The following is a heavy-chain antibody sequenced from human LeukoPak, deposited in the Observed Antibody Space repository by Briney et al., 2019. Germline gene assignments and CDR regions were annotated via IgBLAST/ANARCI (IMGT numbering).Heavy chain of an antibody. CDR2: ISYDGSNK. CDR3: AKDRGITMIVVVNNDDAFDI. V-gene: IGHV3-30*18. D-gene: IGHD3-22*01. CDR1: GFTFSSYG. J-gene: IGHJ3*02. Sequence: GGSLRVSCAASGFTFSSYGMHWVRQAPGKGLEWVAVISYDGSNKYYADSVKGRFTISRDNSKNTLYLQMNSLRAEDTAVYYCAKDRGITMIVVVNNDDAFDIWGQGTMVTVSS.